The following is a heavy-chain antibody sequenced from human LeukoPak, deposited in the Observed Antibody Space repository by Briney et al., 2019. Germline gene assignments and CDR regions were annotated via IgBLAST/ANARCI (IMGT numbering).Heavy chain of an antibody. Sequence: SVKVSCKASGGTFSSYAISWVRQAPGQGLEWMGGIIPIFGSANYAQKFQGRVTITADESTSTAYMELSSLRPEDTAVYYCAREVEGLLYAFDYWGQGTLVTVSS. CDR3: AREVEGLLYAFDY. CDR2: IIPIFGSA. D-gene: IGHD3-3*01. CDR1: GGTFSSYA. V-gene: IGHV1-69*13. J-gene: IGHJ4*02.